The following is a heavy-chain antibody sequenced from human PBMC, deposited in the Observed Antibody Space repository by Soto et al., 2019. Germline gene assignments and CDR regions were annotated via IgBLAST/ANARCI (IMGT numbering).Heavy chain of an antibody. CDR2: INRSGDII. D-gene: IGHD3-22*01. CDR3: ASAYDNSDYVYYFEN. V-gene: IGHV1-46*01. Sequence: ASVKVSCKASGNTVPNYAIHWVRQAPGQRLEWMGIINRSGDIIRYAQNFKGRLTMTRDTSMTTVYMELSSLRSEDTAMYYCASAYDNSDYVYYFENWGPGTLVTVSS. J-gene: IGHJ4*02. CDR1: GNTVPNYA.